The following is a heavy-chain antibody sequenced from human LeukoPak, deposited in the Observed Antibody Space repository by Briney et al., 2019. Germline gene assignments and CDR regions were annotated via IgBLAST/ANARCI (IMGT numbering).Heavy chain of an antibody. J-gene: IGHJ4*02. CDR1: GGTFSSYA. V-gene: IGHV1-69*13. CDR3: ARDKKAAMTI. Sequence: SAKVSCKASGGTFSSYAISWVRQAPGQGLEWMGGIIPIFGTASYAQKFQGRVTITADESTSTAYMELSSLRSEDTAVYYCARDKKAAMTIWGQGTLVTVSS. D-gene: IGHD5-18*01. CDR2: IIPIFGTA.